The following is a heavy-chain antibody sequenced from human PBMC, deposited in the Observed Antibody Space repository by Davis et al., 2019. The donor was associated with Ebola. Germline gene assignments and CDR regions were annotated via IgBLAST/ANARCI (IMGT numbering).Heavy chain of an antibody. J-gene: IGHJ4*02. CDR2: IYSGGST. CDR1: GFTVSSNY. CDR3: ARMYSSSSLGY. V-gene: IGHV3-53*01. D-gene: IGHD6-6*01. Sequence: GESLKISCAASGFTVSSNYMSWVRQAPGKGLEWVSVIYSGGSTYYADSVKGRFTISRDNSKNTLYLQMNSLRAEDTAVYYCARMYSSSSLGYWGQGTLVTVSS.